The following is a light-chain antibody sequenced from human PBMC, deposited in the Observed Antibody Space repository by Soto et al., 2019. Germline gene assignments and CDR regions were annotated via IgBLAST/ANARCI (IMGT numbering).Light chain of an antibody. V-gene: IGKV1-39*01. Sequence: DIPMAQSPSSLSASVGDRVTITCRASQSISSYLNWYQQRPGRAPKLLIYAASTLLTGVPSRFSGSGSGTDFTLTINSLQPADFATYYCQQSYSTPYTFGQGTKLEIK. CDR2: AAS. J-gene: IGKJ2*01. CDR3: QQSYSTPYT. CDR1: QSISSY.